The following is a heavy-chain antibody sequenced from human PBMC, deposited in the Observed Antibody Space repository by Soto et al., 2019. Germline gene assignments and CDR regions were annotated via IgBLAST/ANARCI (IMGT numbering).Heavy chain of an antibody. CDR3: AKDRKADWGMGYDFWSGYLGEDGMDV. CDR1: GYTLTELS. D-gene: IGHD3-3*01. CDR2: FDPEDGET. J-gene: IGHJ6*02. Sequence: GASVKVSCKVSGYTLTELSMHWVRQAPGKGLEWMGGFDPEDGETIYAQKFQGRVTMTEDTSTDTAYMELSSLRSEDTAVYYCAKDRKADWGMGYDFWSGYLGEDGMDVWGQGTTVTVSS. V-gene: IGHV1-24*01.